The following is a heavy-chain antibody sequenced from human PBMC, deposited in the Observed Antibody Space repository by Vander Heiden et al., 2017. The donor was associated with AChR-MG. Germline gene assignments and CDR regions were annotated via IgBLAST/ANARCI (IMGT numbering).Heavy chain of an antibody. V-gene: IGHV3-48*02. Sequence: EVQLAESGGGLIQPGGSLRLSCAASGFIFSTYDMHWVRQAPGKGLEWVSYISSSSRAIHYADSVKGRFTSSRDNAKNSLFLQMNSLRDEDTAVYYCARDLTMARGIAFDNWGQGTLVTVSS. CDR1: GFIFSTYD. CDR2: ISSSSRAI. CDR3: ARDLTMARGIAFDN. D-gene: IGHD3-10*01. J-gene: IGHJ4*02.